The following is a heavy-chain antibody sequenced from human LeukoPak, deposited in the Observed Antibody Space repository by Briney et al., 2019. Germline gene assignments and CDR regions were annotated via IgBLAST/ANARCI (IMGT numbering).Heavy chain of an antibody. J-gene: IGHJ4*02. CDR1: GYSISSGYY. CDR2: IYHSGST. CDR3: ARDHLIT. Sequence: SETLSLTCTVSGYSISSGYYWGWIRQPPGKGLEWIGSIYHSGSTYYNPSLKSRVTISVDTSKNQFSLKLSSVTAADTAVYYCARDHLITWGQGTLVTVSS. V-gene: IGHV4-38-2*02.